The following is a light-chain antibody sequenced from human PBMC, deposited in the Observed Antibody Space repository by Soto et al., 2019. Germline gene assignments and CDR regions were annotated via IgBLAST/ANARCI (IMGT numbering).Light chain of an antibody. CDR3: QQYYNFPRT. J-gene: IGKJ1*01. Sequence: DIVMTQSPDSLTVSLGERATINCTSSQTIFYSSNNRNYLAWYQQRPGQPPKLLIYWASTRESGVPDRFSGSGSGTDFTLTISSLQTEDVALYYRQQYYNFPRTFGQGTKVEIK. V-gene: IGKV4-1*01. CDR2: WAS. CDR1: QTIFYSSNNRNY.